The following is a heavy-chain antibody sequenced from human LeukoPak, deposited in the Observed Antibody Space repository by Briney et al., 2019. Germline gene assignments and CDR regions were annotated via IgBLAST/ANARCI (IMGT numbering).Heavy chain of an antibody. CDR1: GFTFSSYG. Sequence: GGSLRLSCAASGFTFSSYGLHWVRQAPGKGLEWVAVISYDGSKRYYADSVKGRFTISRHNAKNTLYLQMNSLRAEDTAVYYCARDLAAAGTLWGQGTLVTVSS. J-gene: IGHJ4*02. CDR3: ARDLAAAGTL. V-gene: IGHV3-30*03. CDR2: ISYDGSKR. D-gene: IGHD6-13*01.